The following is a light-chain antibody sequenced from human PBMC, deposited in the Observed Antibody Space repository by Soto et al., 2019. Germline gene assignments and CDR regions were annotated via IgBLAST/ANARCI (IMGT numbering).Light chain of an antibody. V-gene: IGKV3-20*01. CDR1: QRVTSSF. CDR3: QQYGSSPWT. J-gene: IGKJ1*01. CDR2: GAS. Sequence: PGERATLSCRASQRVTSSFLAWYQQKPGQAPRLLIYGASSRATGIPDRFSGSGSGTDFTLTISRLEPEDFAVYYCQQYGSSPWTFGQGTKVEIK.